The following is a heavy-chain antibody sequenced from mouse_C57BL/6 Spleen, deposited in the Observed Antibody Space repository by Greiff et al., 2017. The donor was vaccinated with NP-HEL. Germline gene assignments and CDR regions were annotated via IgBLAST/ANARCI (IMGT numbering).Heavy chain of an antibody. V-gene: IGHV1-52*01. CDR3: ARREIYYDYDDYFDY. D-gene: IGHD2-4*01. CDR2: IDPSDSET. J-gene: IGHJ2*01. CDR1: GYTFTSYW. Sequence: VQLQQPGAELVRPGSSVKLSCKASGYTFTSYWMHWVKQRPIQGLEWIGNIDPSDSETHYNQKFKDKATLTVDKSSSTAYMQLSSLTSEDSAVYYCARREIYYDYDDYFDYWGQGTTLTVSS.